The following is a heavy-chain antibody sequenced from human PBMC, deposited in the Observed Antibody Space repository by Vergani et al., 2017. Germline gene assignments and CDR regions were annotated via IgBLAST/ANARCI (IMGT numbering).Heavy chain of an antibody. CDR3: AREYEDSSGWFGDYAECFQH. D-gene: IGHD6-19*01. Sequence: QVQLLQSGAEVKKPGASVKVSCKASGYTFTSSGISWVRQAPGQGLEWMGWISAYNGNTNYAQKLQGRVTMTTDTSMSTAYMELRSLRSDDTAVYYCAREYEDSSGWFGDYAECFQHWGQGTLVTVSS. CDR2: ISAYNGNT. J-gene: IGHJ1*01. CDR1: GYTFTSSG. V-gene: IGHV1-18*01.